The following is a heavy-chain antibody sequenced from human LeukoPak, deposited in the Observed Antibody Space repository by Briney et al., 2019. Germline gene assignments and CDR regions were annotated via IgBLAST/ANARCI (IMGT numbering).Heavy chain of an antibody. D-gene: IGHD3-3*01. CDR3: AKVYFGVLIIYAFDI. CDR1: GFTFSSYA. CDR2: ISGSGGST. J-gene: IGHJ3*02. Sequence: PGGSLRVYCAASGFTFSSYAMSWVRQAPGKGLEWVSPISGSGGSTYYADSVKGRFTISRENSKNTLYLQMNSLRAEDTAVYYCAKVYFGVLIIYAFDIWGQGTMVTVSS. V-gene: IGHV3-23*01.